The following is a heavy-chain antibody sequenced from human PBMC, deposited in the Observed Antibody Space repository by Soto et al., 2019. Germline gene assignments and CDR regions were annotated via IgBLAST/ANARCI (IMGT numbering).Heavy chain of an antibody. CDR3: AKSPTMTTKVVDY. Sequence: EVQLLESGGDLVQPGGSLRLSCVASGFTFSSYTMTWVRQAPGKGLGWVSVIYSSGDSTYYADSVKGRFTISRDNSKNTLYLQMNRLRADDTAVYDCAKSPTMTTKVVDYWGQGTLVTVSS. CDR1: GFTFSSYT. D-gene: IGHD4-17*01. J-gene: IGHJ4*02. V-gene: IGHV3-23*01. CDR2: IYSSGDST.